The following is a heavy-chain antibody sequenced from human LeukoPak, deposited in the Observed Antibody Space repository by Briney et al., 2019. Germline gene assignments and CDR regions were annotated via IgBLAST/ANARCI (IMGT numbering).Heavy chain of an antibody. D-gene: IGHD3-3*01. Sequence: SVRVSCKASGFTFTSSAVQWVRQARGQRLEWIGWIVVGSGNTNYAQKFQERVTITRDMSTSTAYMELSSLRSEDTAVYYCAADRGITIFGVVIHDNWFDPWGHGTLVTVSS. J-gene: IGHJ5*02. V-gene: IGHV1-58*01. CDR3: AADRGITIFGVVIHDNWFDP. CDR2: IVVGSGNT. CDR1: GFTFTSSA.